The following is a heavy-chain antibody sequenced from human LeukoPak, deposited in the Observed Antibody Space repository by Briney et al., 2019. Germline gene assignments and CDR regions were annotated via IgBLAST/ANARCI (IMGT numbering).Heavy chain of an antibody. CDR2: IYYSGST. J-gene: IGHJ6*03. D-gene: IGHD2-2*02. Sequence: PSQTLSLTCTVSGGSISSGDYYWSWIRQPPGKGLEWIGYIYYSGSTYYNPSLKSRVTISVDTSKNQFSLKLSSVTAADTAVYYCARYSVVVVPAAITSNYYYYYCMDVWGKGTTVTVSS. CDR3: ARYSVVVVPAAITSNYYYYYCMDV. V-gene: IGHV4-30-4*08. CDR1: GGSISSGDYY.